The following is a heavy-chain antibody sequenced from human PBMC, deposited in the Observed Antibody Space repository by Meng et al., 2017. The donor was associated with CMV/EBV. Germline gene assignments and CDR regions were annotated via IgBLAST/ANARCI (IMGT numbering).Heavy chain of an antibody. V-gene: IGHV1-18*01. CDR1: GYTFTSYG. CDR3: ARVYPRPSRVVVPPGAYYYYGMDV. J-gene: IGHJ6*02. D-gene: IGHD3-22*01. Sequence: ASVKVSCKASGYTFTSYGISWVRQAPGQGLEWMGWISAYNGNTNYAQKLQGRVTMTTDTSTSTAYMELRSLRSDDTAVYYCARVYPRPSRVVVPPGAYYYYGMDVWGQGTTVTVFS. CDR2: ISAYNGNT.